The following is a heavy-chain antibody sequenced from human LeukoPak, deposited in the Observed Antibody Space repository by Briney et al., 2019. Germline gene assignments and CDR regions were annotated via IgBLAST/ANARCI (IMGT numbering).Heavy chain of an antibody. J-gene: IGHJ3*02. CDR2: IYYSGST. D-gene: IGHD2-2*01. V-gene: IGHV4-39*07. CDR1: GGSISSSSYY. Sequence: PSETLSLTCIVSGGSISSSSYYWGWIRQPPGKGLEWIGSIYYSGSTYYNPSLKSRVTISVDTSRNQFSLKLSSVTAADTAVYYCARGHCSSTSCYSIHDAFDIWGQGTMVTVSS. CDR3: ARGHCSSTSCYSIHDAFDI.